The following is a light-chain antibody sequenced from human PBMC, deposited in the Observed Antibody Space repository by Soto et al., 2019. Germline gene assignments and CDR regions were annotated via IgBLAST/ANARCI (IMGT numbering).Light chain of an antibody. CDR3: SSYAGSMNLL. V-gene: IGLV2-8*01. CDR1: SSDVGGHNH. J-gene: IGLJ2*01. Sequence: QSALTQPPSASGSPGQSVTISCTGSSSDVGGHNHVSWYQQHPGKAPKLMIYEVSKRTSGVPDRFSGSKSVNTASLTVSGLPAEDEADYYCSSYAGSMNLLFGGGTQLTVL. CDR2: EVS.